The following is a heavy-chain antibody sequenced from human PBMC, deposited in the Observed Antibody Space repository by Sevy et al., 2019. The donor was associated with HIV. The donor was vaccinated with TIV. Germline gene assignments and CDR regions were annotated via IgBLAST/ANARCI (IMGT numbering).Heavy chain of an antibody. CDR2: MKEDGSEK. CDR1: GFTFSVYW. CDR3: VREGVGGYSYSLDY. Sequence: GGSLRLSCAASGFTFSVYWMNWVRQAPGKGLEWVATMKEDGSEKYYVDSVKGRFTISRDNAKNSLYLQRNSLRAEDTAVYYCVREGVGGYSYSLDYWGQGTLVTVSS. J-gene: IGHJ4*02. D-gene: IGHD5-18*01. V-gene: IGHV3-7*01.